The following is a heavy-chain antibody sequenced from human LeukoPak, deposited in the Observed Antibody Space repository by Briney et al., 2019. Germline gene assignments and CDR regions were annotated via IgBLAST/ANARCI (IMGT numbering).Heavy chain of an antibody. V-gene: IGHV3-11*04. Sequence: GGSLRLSCAASGFTFSDYYISWIRKAPGKGLEWVSYISSSGSTLYYPDSVKGRFTISRDNAKNSLYLQMNSLRAEDTAVYYCARYYDSSGYYFVYFDYWGQGTLVTVSS. CDR2: ISSSGSTL. CDR1: GFTFSDYY. J-gene: IGHJ4*02. D-gene: IGHD3-22*01. CDR3: ARYYDSSGYYFVYFDY.